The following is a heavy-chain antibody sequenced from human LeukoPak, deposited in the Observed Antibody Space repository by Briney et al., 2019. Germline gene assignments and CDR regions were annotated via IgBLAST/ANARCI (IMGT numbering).Heavy chain of an antibody. Sequence: PGGSLRLSCTASGFTFNRDWTAWVRQAPGKGLEWVANIKEDGSEKNYVDSVKGRFTISRDNAENSVYLQMNDLRAEDTGVYYCVTKEPSTSGWSYWGQXTXVTVSS. CDR3: VTKEPSTSGWSY. CDR2: IKEDGSEK. J-gene: IGHJ4*02. CDR1: GFTFNRDW. V-gene: IGHV3-7*01. D-gene: IGHD6-19*01.